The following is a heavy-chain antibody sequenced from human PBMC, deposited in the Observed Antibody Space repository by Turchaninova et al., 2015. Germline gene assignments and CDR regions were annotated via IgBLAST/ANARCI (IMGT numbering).Heavy chain of an antibody. CDR3: ARGHXWAFXX. CDR1: GFTLSSYS. J-gene: IGHJ3*01. Sequence: EVQVVESGGGFVQPGGSLRLSCVVSGFTLSSYSMNWVRQARGKGREWVSYIDCWGIPIYFAESVKGRFTSSXDNAKXXLYXXXKSLRAEXXXVYYCARGHXWAFXXWGRGTMVTXSS. CDR2: IDCWGIPI. V-gene: IGHV3-48*04.